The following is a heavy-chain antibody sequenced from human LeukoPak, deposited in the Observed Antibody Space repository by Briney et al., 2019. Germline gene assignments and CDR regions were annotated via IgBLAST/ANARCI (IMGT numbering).Heavy chain of an antibody. J-gene: IGHJ5*02. CDR3: ARGIAEGNWFDP. V-gene: IGHV3-21*04. D-gene: IGHD6-13*01. CDR2: ISSSSSYI. Sequence: GGSLRLSCAASGFTFSSYSMNWVRQAPGKGLEWVSSISSSSSYIYYADSVKGRFTISRDNAKNSLYLQMNSLRAEDTAVYYCARGIAEGNWFDPWGQGTRVTVSS. CDR1: GFTFSSYS.